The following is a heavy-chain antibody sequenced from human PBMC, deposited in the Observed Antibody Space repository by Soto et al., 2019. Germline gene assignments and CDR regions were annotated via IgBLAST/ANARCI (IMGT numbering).Heavy chain of an antibody. D-gene: IGHD3-22*01. J-gene: IGHJ4*02. V-gene: IGHV4-30-4*01. CDR3: ARYHYDSSGYYYGNFDY. Sequence: QVQLQESGPGLVKPSQTLSLTCTVSGGSISSGDYYWSWIRQPPGKGLEWIGYIYYSGSTYYNPSLKSRVTISGYTSKNQFSLKLSSVTAADTAVYYCARYHYDSSGYYYGNFDYWGQGTLVTVSS. CDR1: GGSISSGDYY. CDR2: IYYSGST.